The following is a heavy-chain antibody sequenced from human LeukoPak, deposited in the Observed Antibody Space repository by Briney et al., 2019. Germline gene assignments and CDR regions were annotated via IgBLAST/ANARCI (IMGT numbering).Heavy chain of an antibody. CDR1: GFSFSSNY. J-gene: IGHJ4*02. V-gene: IGHV3-53*04. Sequence: PGGSLRLSCAASGFSFSSNYMSWVRQAPGKGLEWVSVIYSGGSTYYLDSVKGRFTISRHNSKNTLYLQMNSLKPEDTAVYYCARDGDSGGLIAYFDYWGQGTLVTVSS. CDR2: IYSGGST. D-gene: IGHD1-26*01. CDR3: ARDGDSGGLIAYFDY.